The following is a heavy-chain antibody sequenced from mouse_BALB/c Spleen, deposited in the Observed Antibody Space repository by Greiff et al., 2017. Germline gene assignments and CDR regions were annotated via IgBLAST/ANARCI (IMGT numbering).Heavy chain of an antibody. J-gene: IGHJ2*01. CDR2: IWSGGST. CDR1: GFSLTSYG. CDR3: ARVTTAYYFDY. D-gene: IGHD1-2*01. V-gene: IGHV2-2*01. Sequence: QVQLKESGPGLVQPSQSLSITCTVSGFSLTSYGVHWVRQSPGKGLEWLGVIWSGGSTDYNAAFISRLSISKDNSKSQVFLKMNSLQTDDTARYYCARVTTAYYFDYWGQGTTLTVSS.